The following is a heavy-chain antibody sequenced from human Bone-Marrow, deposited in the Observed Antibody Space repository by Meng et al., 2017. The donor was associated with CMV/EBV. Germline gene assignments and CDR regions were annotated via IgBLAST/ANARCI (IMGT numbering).Heavy chain of an antibody. Sequence: GSLRLSCTVSGGSISSSSYYWGWIRQPPGKGLEWIGSIYYSGSTYYNPSLKSRVTISVDTSKNQFSLKLSSVTAADTALYYCARAYSSSWYGHYYYYYGMDVWGQGTTVTVSS. CDR3: ARAYSSSWYGHYYYYYGMDV. D-gene: IGHD6-13*01. CDR2: IYYSGST. V-gene: IGHV4-39*07. J-gene: IGHJ6*02. CDR1: GGSISSSSYY.